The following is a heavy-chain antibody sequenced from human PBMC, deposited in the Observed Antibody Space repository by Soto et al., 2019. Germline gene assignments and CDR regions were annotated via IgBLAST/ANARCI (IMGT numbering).Heavy chain of an antibody. CDR2: IFHSGDT. Sequence: QVQLQESGPGLVKPSGTLSLTCAVSGDSIRNSRWCTWVRQPPGKGLEWIGDIFHSGDTNYNPSLKSRVFISVDKSQNQFSLKVSSVTAADTAVYYCAYSTGWYRHDVWGQGTLVTVSS. CDR3: AYSTGWYRHDV. CDR1: GDSIRNSRW. J-gene: IGHJ3*01. V-gene: IGHV4-4*02. D-gene: IGHD6-19*01.